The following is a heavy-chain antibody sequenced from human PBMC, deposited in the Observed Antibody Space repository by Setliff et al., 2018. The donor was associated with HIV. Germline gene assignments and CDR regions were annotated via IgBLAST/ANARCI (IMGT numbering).Heavy chain of an antibody. CDR3: AQVRERIGVTGTDDAFDI. J-gene: IGHJ3*02. CDR2: ISPYNRNT. Sequence: ASVKVFCKAASYSFHSYGLSWVRLAPGQGLEWMGWISPYNRNTNYAQRFQGRLTMTTDTSTITAYMELRSLRSDDTAVYYCAQVRERIGVTGTDDAFDIWGQGTAVTVSS. D-gene: IGHD3-3*01. V-gene: IGHV1-18*01. CDR1: SYSFHSYG.